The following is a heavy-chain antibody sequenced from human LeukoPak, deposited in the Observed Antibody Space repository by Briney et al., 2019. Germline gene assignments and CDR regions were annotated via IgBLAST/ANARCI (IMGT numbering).Heavy chain of an antibody. Sequence: GGSLKLSCAASGFTLISYSMNWVRQAPGKGLEWVSSISSSSSYIYYADSVKGRFTISRDNAKNSLYLQMNSLRAEDTAVYYCARESSSGWVTWGQGTLVTVSS. CDR2: ISSSSSYI. D-gene: IGHD6-19*01. V-gene: IGHV3-21*01. CDR1: GFTLISYS. CDR3: ARESSSGWVT. J-gene: IGHJ5*02.